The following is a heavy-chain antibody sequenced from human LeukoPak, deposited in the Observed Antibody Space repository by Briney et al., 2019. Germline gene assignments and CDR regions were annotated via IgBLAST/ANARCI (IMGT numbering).Heavy chain of an antibody. V-gene: IGHV3-30-3*01. D-gene: IGHD3-3*01. J-gene: IGHJ4*02. Sequence: GGSLRLSCAASGFTFSRYALHWVRQAPGKGLEWMTIISYDGGEKYYADSVKGRFTISRDNSRNTLYLQMNNLRTEDTAVYHCARGPREWLFHDLGYWGQGALVTVSS. CDR3: ARGPREWLFHDLGY. CDR2: ISYDGGEK. CDR1: GFTFSRYA.